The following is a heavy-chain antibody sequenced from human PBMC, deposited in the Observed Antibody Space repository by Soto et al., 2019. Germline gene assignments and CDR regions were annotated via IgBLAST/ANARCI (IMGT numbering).Heavy chain of an antibody. CDR2: IYYSGST. CDR1: GGSISSGGYY. D-gene: IGHD5-18*01. V-gene: IGHV4-31*03. J-gene: IGHJ4*02. Sequence: SETLSLTCTVSGGSISSGGYYWSWIRQHPGKGLEWIGYIYYSGSTYYNPSLKSRVTISVDTSKNQFSLKLSSVTAADTAVYYCARSFDTAMVYFDYWGQGTLVTVSS. CDR3: ARSFDTAMVYFDY.